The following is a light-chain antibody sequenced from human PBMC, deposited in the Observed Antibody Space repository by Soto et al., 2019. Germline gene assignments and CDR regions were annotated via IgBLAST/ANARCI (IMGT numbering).Light chain of an antibody. CDR2: DVS. CDR1: QGMSSA. J-gene: IGKJ3*01. V-gene: IGKV1D-13*01. CDR3: QQYNNFVT. Sequence: AIQLTQSPSSLSASVGDRVTITCRASQGMSSALAWYQLKPGKAPTLLIYDVSTLESGVPARFRGSGSGTDFTLTITSLQPEDLATYFCQQYNNFVTFGPGTKVDIK.